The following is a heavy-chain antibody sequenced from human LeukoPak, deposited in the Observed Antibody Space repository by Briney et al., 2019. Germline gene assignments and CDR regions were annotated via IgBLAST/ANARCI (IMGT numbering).Heavy chain of an antibody. CDR3: ARGAEGAPMLEGAFDI. Sequence: SETLSLTCSVSGTSTNSYYWSWIRLPPGQGLEWIECVYTSGGTTYNPSLKSRVTISVDTSRSQVSLKLSSVTAADTAVYYCARGAEGAPMLEGAFDIWGQGTMVTVSS. J-gene: IGHJ3*02. CDR2: VYTSGGT. V-gene: IGHV4-59*01. CDR1: GTSTNSYY. D-gene: IGHD3-10*02.